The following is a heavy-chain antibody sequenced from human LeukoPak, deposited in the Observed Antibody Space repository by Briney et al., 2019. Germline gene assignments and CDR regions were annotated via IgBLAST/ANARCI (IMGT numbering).Heavy chain of an antibody. J-gene: IGHJ4*02. CDR2: IKQDGREK. Sequence: PGGSLRLSCAASGFTFSSYWMSWVRQAPGKGLEWVANIKQDGREKYYVDSVKGRFTISRDNAKNSRYLQMNSLRAEDTAVYYCARAGEYYVWGSYRPDYWGQGTLVTVSS. D-gene: IGHD3-16*02. CDR3: ARAGEYYVWGSYRPDY. V-gene: IGHV3-7*01. CDR1: GFTFSSYW.